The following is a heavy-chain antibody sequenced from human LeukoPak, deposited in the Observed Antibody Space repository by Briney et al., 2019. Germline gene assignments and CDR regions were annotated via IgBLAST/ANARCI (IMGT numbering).Heavy chain of an antibody. Sequence: GGSLRLTCAASGFTFSNYYMHWVRQAPGKGLEYVSAISPSGDSTYYANSVRGRFTISRDNSKNTLCLQMGSLRAEDMAVYYCARAPYYMGLAKYYFDYWGQGTLVTVSS. CDR1: GFTFSNYY. V-gene: IGHV3-64*01. CDR2: ISPSGDST. CDR3: ARAPYYMGLAKYYFDY. D-gene: IGHD3-10*01. J-gene: IGHJ4*02.